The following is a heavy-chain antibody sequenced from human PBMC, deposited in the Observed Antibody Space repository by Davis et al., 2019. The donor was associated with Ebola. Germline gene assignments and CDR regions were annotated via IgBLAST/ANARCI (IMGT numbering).Heavy chain of an antibody. Sequence: GESLKISCAASGFTFSDNYMTWIRQAPGKGLEWVAYISYSGATIYYANSVKGRFTISRDNAKNSLYLQMNSLRPEDTAVYYCVKEAVNNGYFDSWGQGTLITVSS. CDR1: GFTFSDNY. V-gene: IGHV3-11*04. D-gene: IGHD2-8*01. J-gene: IGHJ4*02. CDR3: VKEAVNNGYFDS. CDR2: ISYSGATI.